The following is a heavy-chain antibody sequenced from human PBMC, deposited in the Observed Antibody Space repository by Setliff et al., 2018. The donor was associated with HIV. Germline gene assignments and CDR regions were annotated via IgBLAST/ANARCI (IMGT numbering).Heavy chain of an antibody. V-gene: IGHV1-69*13. J-gene: IGHJ4*02. CDR2: IIPTFGTA. D-gene: IGHD6-6*01. CDR3: ARDPTGGAARFDY. CDR1: GGTFTNYA. Sequence: SVKVSCKASGGTFTNYAFSWVRQAPGQGLEWMGGIIPTFGTAKYAQKFQGRVTITADESTSTAYMELSSLKSEDTAVYYCARDPTGGAARFDYWGQGTLVTVSS.